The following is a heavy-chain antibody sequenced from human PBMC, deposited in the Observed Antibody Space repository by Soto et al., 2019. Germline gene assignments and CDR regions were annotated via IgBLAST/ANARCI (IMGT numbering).Heavy chain of an antibody. V-gene: IGHV3-21*01. Sequence: PGGSLRLSCAASGFTFSSYSMNGVRQSPLKGLEWVSSISSSSSYIYYADSWKGRFTISRDNAKNSLYLQMNSLRAEDTAVYYCARGTAVAGNFYYGMDVWGQGTTLTVSS. J-gene: IGHJ6*02. CDR1: GFTFSSYS. CDR3: ARGTAVAGNFYYGMDV. CDR2: ISSSSSYI. D-gene: IGHD6-19*01.